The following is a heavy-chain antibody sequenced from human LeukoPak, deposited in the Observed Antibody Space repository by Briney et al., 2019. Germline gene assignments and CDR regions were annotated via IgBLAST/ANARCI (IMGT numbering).Heavy chain of an antibody. CDR3: ARDRPNYYGSDGHYYRRDGDY. D-gene: IGHD3-22*01. CDR1: GFTFSIYA. Sequence: GGSLRLSCAASGFTFSIYAMSWVRQAPGKGLQWVSSITSRGESTWYVDSVKGRFTITRDNSENTLYLQMHSLRAEDTAVYYCARDRPNYYGSDGHYYRRDGDYWGQGTLVTVSS. CDR2: ITSRGEST. V-gene: IGHV3-23*01. J-gene: IGHJ4*02.